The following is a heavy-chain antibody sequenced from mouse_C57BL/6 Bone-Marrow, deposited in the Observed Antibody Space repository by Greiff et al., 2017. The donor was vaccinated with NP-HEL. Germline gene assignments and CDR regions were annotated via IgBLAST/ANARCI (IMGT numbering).Heavy chain of an antibody. CDR1: GFTFSSYA. J-gene: IGHJ3*01. V-gene: IGHV5-4*01. CDR3: AREDPGLFAY. Sequence: DVQLVESGGGLVKPGGSLKLSCAASGFTFSSYAMSWVRQTPEKRLEWVATLSDGGSYTYYPDNVKGRFTISRDNAKNNLYLQMSHLKSEDTAMDYCAREDPGLFAYWGQGTLVTVSA. CDR2: LSDGGSYT.